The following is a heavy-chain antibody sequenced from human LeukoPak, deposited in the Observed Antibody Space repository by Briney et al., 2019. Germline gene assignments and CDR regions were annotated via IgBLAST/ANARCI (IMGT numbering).Heavy chain of an antibody. V-gene: IGHV1-69*05. Sequence: SVKVSCKASGGTFRSYAISWVRQAPGQGLEWMGGIIPVFGTANYAQKFQGRVTVTTDESTSTAYMELSSLRSEDTAVYYCARDRNYYDSIGYYWDWGQGTLVTVSS. CDR2: IIPVFGTA. D-gene: IGHD3-22*01. CDR1: GGTFRSYA. CDR3: ARDRNYYDSIGYYWD. J-gene: IGHJ4*02.